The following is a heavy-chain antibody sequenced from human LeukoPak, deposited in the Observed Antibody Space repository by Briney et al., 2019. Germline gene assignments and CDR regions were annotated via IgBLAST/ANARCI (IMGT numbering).Heavy chain of an antibody. D-gene: IGHD6-19*01. CDR1: GYTFTSYD. V-gene: IGHV1-8*03. CDR2: MNPNSGNT. Sequence: ASVKVSCKASGYTFTSYDINWVRQATGQGLEWMGWMNPNSGNTGYAQKFQGRVTITRNTSISTAYMELSSLRSEDTAVYYCATPGYSSGWYEGAFDIWGQGTMVTVSS. J-gene: IGHJ3*02. CDR3: ATPGYSSGWYEGAFDI.